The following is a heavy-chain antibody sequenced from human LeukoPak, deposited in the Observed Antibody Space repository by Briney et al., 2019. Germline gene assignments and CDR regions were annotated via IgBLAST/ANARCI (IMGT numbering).Heavy chain of an antibody. CDR3: ARARYVNSFYAFDI. J-gene: IGHJ3*02. Sequence: ASETLSLTCTVSGGSISSYYWSWIRQPPGKGREWIGYISKSGNTNYSPSLKSRVTILGDTSKNQFFLKLSSVTAADTAVYYCARARYVNSFYAFDIWGQGTMVTVSS. V-gene: IGHV4-59*01. D-gene: IGHD3-9*01. CDR2: ISKSGNT. CDR1: GGSISSYY.